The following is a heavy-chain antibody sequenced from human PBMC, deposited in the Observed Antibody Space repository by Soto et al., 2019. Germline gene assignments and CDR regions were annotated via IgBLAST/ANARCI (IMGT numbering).Heavy chain of an antibody. Sequence: SETLSLTCTVSNASISTYYWSWIRQPPGKGLEWIGYIYFTGSTNYNPSLKSRVTISVDTSKNHFSLKLSSVTAGDTAVCYCARGSCSSASCHTGDYWGQGTLVTVSS. CDR2: IYFTGST. D-gene: IGHD2-2*02. J-gene: IGHJ4*02. CDR3: ARGSCSSASCHTGDY. CDR1: NASISTYY. V-gene: IGHV4-59*01.